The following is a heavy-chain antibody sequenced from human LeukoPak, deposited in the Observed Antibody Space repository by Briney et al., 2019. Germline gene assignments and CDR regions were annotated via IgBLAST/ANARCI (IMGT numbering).Heavy chain of an antibody. CDR3: ARIGYSSSALDY. CDR2: IKQDGGQK. CDR1: GFTFTNYW. V-gene: IGHV3-7*05. Sequence: GGSLRLSCAASGFTFTNYWMSWVRQAPGEGLEWVANIKQDGGQKYYMDSVKGRFTISRDSAKNSVYLQMNSLRLEDTAVYFCARIGYSSSALDYWGQGTLVTVSS. J-gene: IGHJ4*02. D-gene: IGHD6-6*01.